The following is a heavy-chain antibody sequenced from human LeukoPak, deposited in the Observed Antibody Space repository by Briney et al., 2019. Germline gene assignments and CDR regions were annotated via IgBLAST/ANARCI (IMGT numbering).Heavy chain of an antibody. Sequence: GGSLRLSCAASGFTVSSNYMSWVRQAPGKGLKWVSVIYSGGSTYYADSVKGRFTISRDNSKNTLYLQMNSLRAEDTAVYYCASRATVATDRFWFDPWGQGTQVTVSS. CDR1: GFTVSSNY. CDR2: IYSGGST. CDR3: ASRATVATDRFWFDP. V-gene: IGHV3-53*01. J-gene: IGHJ5*02. D-gene: IGHD4-11*01.